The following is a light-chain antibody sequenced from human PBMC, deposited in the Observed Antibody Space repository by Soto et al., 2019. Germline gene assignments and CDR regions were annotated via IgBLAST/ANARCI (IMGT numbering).Light chain of an antibody. Sequence: EIVLTQSPATLPLSPGDRATLSCRASQRIGTYLAWYQQRSGQAPRLLIYAAPNRATGIPPTFSARGSGTDFTLTIIILEPEDFAVYFCQHRSNSPPTWTFGQGTKVAIK. CDR3: QHRSNSPPTWT. V-gene: IGKV3-11*01. CDR1: QRIGTY. J-gene: IGKJ1*01. CDR2: AAP.